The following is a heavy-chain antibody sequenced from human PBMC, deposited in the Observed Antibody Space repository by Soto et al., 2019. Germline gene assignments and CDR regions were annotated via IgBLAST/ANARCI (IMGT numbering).Heavy chain of an antibody. CDR1: GGTFSSYA. V-gene: IGHV1-69*13. D-gene: IGHD3-22*01. CDR3: ARGGNYYDSSGYTPRHDY. Sequence: SVKVSCKASGGTFSSYAISWVRQAPGQGLEWMGGIIPIFGTANYAQKFQGRVTITADESTSTAYTELSSLRSEDTAVYYCARGGNYYDSSGYTPRHDYWGQGTLVTVSS. J-gene: IGHJ4*02. CDR2: IIPIFGTA.